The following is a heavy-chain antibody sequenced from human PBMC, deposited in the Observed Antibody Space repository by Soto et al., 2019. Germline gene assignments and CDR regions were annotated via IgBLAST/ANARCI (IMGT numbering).Heavy chain of an antibody. CDR1: GFTFPRFG. CDR2: ITYEGSQI. D-gene: IGHD7-27*01. CDR3: AKGRGEMNWANYYGLDV. J-gene: IGHJ6*02. V-gene: IGHV3-30*18. Sequence: QVQLVESGGGVVQPGRSLRLSCAASGFTFPRFGMHWVRQVPGKGLEWVALITYEGSQIYYADAVKGRFTISRDNGDNTLSLQMDNLRTEDTATYFCAKGRGEMNWANYYGLDVWGQGTTVTVSS.